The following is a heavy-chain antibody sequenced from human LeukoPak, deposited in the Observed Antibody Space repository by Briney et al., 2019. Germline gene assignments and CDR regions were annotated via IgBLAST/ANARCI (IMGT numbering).Heavy chain of an antibody. J-gene: IGHJ5*02. Sequence: SETLSLTCAVSGGSISSSNWWSWVRQPPGKGLEWIGEIYHSGSTNYNPSLKSRVTISVDKPKNQFSLKLSSVTAADTAVYYCALAAAHFGFDPWGQGTLVTVSS. V-gene: IGHV4-4*02. D-gene: IGHD6-13*01. CDR2: IYHSGST. CDR3: ALAAAHFGFDP. CDR1: GGSISSSNW.